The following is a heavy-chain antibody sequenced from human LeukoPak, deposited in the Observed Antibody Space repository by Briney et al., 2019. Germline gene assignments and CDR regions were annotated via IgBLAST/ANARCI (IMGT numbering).Heavy chain of an antibody. CDR1: GFTFSKYA. D-gene: IGHD3-3*01. J-gene: IGHJ4*02. CDR2: IGDSGSST. Sequence: GGSLRLSCAASGFTFSKYAMSWVRQVPGKGLEWVSSIGDSGSSTYYADSVKGRFIISRDNSKNTLYLQMNSLRAEDTAVYYCARGYDFWSGPFDYWGQGTLVTVSS. V-gene: IGHV3-23*01. CDR3: ARGYDFWSGPFDY.